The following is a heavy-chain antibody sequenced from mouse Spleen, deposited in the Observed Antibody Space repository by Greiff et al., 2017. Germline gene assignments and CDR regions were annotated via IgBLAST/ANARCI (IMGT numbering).Heavy chain of an antibody. Sequence: EVQLQQSGAELVKPGASVKLSCTASGFNIKDTYMHWVKQRPEQGLEWIGRIDPANGNTKYDPKFQGKATITADTSSNTAYLQLSSLTSEGTAVYYCASGESNYDFDYWGQGTTLTVSS. CDR3: ASGESNYDFDY. CDR1: GFNIKDTY. V-gene: IGHV14-3*02. CDR2: IDPANGNT. D-gene: IGHD2-5*01. J-gene: IGHJ2*01.